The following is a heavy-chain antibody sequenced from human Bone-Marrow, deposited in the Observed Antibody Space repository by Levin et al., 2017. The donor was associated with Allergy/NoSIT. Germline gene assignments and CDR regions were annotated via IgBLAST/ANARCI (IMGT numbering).Heavy chain of an antibody. Sequence: SVKVSCKASGGTFSSYTISWVRQAPGQGLEWMGRIIPILGIANYAQKFQGRVTITADKSTSTAYMELSSLRSEDTAVYYCASEPLDGSGSYPTDYWGQGTLVTVSS. D-gene: IGHD3-10*01. CDR2: IIPILGIA. J-gene: IGHJ4*02. CDR1: GGTFSSYT. CDR3: ASEPLDGSGSYPTDY. V-gene: IGHV1-69*02.